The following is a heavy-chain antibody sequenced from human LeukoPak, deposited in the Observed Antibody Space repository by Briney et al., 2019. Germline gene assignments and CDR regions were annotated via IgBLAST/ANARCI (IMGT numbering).Heavy chain of an antibody. CDR3: AIGGALTSFDS. V-gene: IGHV1-18*01. J-gene: IGHJ4*02. Sequence: GASVRVSCKASGFSFISYGFSWVGQAPGQGLEWMGWISAYNGKTNYAQKCQGRVTMTTDTSTTTVYMDLRSLRSDDPAVYFCAIGGALTSFDSWGQGTLITVSS. CDR2: ISAYNGKT. CDR1: GFSFISYG. D-gene: IGHD1-26*01.